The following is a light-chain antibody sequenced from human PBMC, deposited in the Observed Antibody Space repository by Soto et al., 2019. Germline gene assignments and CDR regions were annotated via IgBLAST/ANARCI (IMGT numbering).Light chain of an antibody. CDR1: QSISSW. CDR2: QAS. J-gene: IGKJ1*01. V-gene: IGKV1-5*03. Sequence: DIQMTQSPSTLSASVGDRVTISCRASQSISSWLAWYQQKPGKAPKLLIYQASTLESEVPSRFSGSGSGTDFTLTISSLQPDDFATYYCQQYNPSSRTFGQGTKVDIK. CDR3: QQYNPSSRT.